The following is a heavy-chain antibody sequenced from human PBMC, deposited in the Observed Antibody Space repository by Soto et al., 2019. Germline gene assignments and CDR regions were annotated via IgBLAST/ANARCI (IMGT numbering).Heavy chain of an antibody. Sequence: QVQLVQSGAEVKKPGSSVKVSCKASGGTLNSYGITWVRQVPGQGLEWLAGIVPMYGTITYGRKLPARMRITVDNGTDTAYLDLNSLRAEDKAVYYCARSRSVPRDMYYGSWSSLDYWGQGTLVTVSS. D-gene: IGHD3-10*01. CDR1: GGTLNSYG. CDR2: IVPMYGTI. J-gene: IGHJ4*02. CDR3: ARSRSVPRDMYYGSWSSLDY. V-gene: IGHV1-69*06.